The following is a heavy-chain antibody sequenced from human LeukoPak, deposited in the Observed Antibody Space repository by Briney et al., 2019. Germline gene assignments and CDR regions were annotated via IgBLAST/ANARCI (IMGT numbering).Heavy chain of an antibody. D-gene: IGHD4-17*01. V-gene: IGHV1-69*13. CDR2: IIPIFGTA. Sequence: SVKVSCKASGGTFSNYAISWVRQAPGQGLEWMGGIIPIFGTANYAQKFQGRVTITADESTSTAYMELSSLRSEDTAVYYCASSHLVYDYGDPDAFDIWGQGTMVTVSS. CDR1: GGTFSNYA. CDR3: ASSHLVYDYGDPDAFDI. J-gene: IGHJ3*02.